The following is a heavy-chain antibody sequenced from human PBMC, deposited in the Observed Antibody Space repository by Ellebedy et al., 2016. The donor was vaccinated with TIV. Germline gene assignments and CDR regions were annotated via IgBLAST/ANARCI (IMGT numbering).Heavy chain of an antibody. CDR3: ARDWTYSAGSHHSGPFDP. CDR2: ISASGAYT. V-gene: IGHV3-23*01. CDR1: SNYA. D-gene: IGHD3-10*01. Sequence: GGSLRLSXTAFSNYAMSWVRQAPGKGLEWVSVISASGAYTNYADSVKGRFTISRDNSRNTLFLQMNSLRADDTAEYYCARDWTYSAGSHHSGPFDPWGQGTLVTVSS. J-gene: IGHJ5*02.